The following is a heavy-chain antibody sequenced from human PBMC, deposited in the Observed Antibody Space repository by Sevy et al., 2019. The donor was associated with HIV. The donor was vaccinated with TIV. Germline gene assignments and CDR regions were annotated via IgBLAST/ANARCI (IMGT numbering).Heavy chain of an antibody. Sequence: GGSLRLSCAASGFTFSSYGMLWVRQAPGKGLEWVAFIRYDGSNKYYADSVKGRFTISRDNSKNTLYLQMNSLRAEDTAVYYCAKGPTYYDILTGYPTSNYYGMDVWGQWTTVTVSS. CDR2: IRYDGSNK. D-gene: IGHD3-9*01. V-gene: IGHV3-30*02. CDR3: AKGPTYYDILTGYPTSNYYGMDV. J-gene: IGHJ6*02. CDR1: GFTFSSYG.